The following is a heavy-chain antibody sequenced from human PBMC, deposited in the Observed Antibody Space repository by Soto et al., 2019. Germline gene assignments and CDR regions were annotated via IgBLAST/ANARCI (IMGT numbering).Heavy chain of an antibody. D-gene: IGHD2-15*01. J-gene: IGHJ6*03. CDR1: GGSISSYY. Sequence: QVQLQESGPGLVKPSETLSLTCTVSGGSISSYYWSWIRQPPGKGLEWLGYIYYSGSNNYNPSLKSRGTRAVDTAKNQVALKRSAVTAADTAVYYCARDSRDVVVVAATIYYYYYRDVWGKGTTVTVSS. CDR3: ARDSRDVVVVAATIYYYYYRDV. V-gene: IGHV4-59*01. CDR2: IYYSGSN.